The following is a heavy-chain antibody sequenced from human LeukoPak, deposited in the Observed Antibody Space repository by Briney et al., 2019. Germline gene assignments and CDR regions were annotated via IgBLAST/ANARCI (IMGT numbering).Heavy chain of an antibody. D-gene: IGHD6-13*01. CDR1: GYTFTGYY. V-gene: IGHV1-2*02. Sequence: ASVKVSCKASGYTFTGYYMHWVRQAPGQGLEWRGWINPNSGGTNYAQKFQGRVTMTRDTSISTAYMELSRLRSDDTAVYYCARTYSSSWGYFDYWGQGTLVTVSS. CDR3: ARTYSSSWGYFDY. CDR2: INPNSGGT. J-gene: IGHJ4*02.